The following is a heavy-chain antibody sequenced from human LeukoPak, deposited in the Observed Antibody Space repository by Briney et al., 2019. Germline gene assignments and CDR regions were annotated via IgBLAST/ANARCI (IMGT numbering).Heavy chain of an antibody. J-gene: IGHJ4*02. CDR1: AFSVSNFG. D-gene: IGHD6-19*01. V-gene: IGHV3-23*01. CDR3: AQGYSSGWYPY. CDR2: ISVNGETT. Sequence: GRSLRLSCAVAAFSVSNFGMSWVRQAPGKGLEWISAISVNGETTYYADSVKGRFIISRDNSKNTLFLQLSSLRAEDTAVYYCAQGYSSGWYPYWGQGSLVSVSS.